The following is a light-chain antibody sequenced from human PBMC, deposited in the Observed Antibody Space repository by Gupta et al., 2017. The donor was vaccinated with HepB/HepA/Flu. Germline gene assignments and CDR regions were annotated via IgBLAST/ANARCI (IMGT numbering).Light chain of an antibody. CDR3: QTYDSSLSGHV. CDR1: ISNIGAGYN. J-gene: IGLJ1*01. Sequence: QSVLTQPPSVSGAPGQRVTISCTGRISNIGAGYNVHWYQHLPGTAPKLLIFRNRNRPSGVPDRFSGSKSGTSASLAISGLQAEDEADYYCQTYDSSLSGHVFGTGTKVTVL. CDR2: RNR. V-gene: IGLV1-40*01.